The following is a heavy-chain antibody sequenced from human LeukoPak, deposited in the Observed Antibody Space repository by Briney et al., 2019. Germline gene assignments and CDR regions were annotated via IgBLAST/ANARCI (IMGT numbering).Heavy chain of an antibody. CDR2: ISYDGSNK. CDR3: ARECRTKVPAALCYFDY. D-gene: IGHD2-2*01. J-gene: IGHJ4*02. V-gene: IGHV3-30-3*01. CDR1: GFTFSSYA. Sequence: GGSLTLSCAASGFTFSSYAMHWVRQAPGKGLEWVAVISYDGSNKYYADCVKPRFPISRHNSKNTLYLQMNSLRAEDTAVYYCARECRTKVPAALCYFDYWGQGTLVTVSS.